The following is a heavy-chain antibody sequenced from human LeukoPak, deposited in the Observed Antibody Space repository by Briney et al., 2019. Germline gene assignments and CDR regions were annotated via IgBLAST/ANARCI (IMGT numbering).Heavy chain of an antibody. CDR1: GGSISSSNYY. J-gene: IGHJ5*02. V-gene: IGHV4-61*02. CDR2: IYTSGST. Sequence: SETLSLTCTVSGGSISSSNYYWSWIRQPAGKGLEWIGRIYTSGSTNYNPSLKSRVTMSVDTSKNQFSLKLSSVTAADTAVYYCARDNSVRDEAWWFNPWGQGALVTVSS. CDR3: ARDNSVRDEAWWFNP. D-gene: IGHD3-10*01.